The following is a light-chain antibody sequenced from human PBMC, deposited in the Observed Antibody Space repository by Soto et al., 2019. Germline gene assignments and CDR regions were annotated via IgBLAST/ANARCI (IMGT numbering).Light chain of an antibody. CDR2: EVS. J-gene: IGLJ1*01. CDR1: SSDVWSYNL. Sequence: SLLNQPASVSGAPGQSINISLPGTSSDVWSYNLVSWYQQHPGKAPKLMIYEVSKRPSGVSNRFSGSKSGNTASLTISGLQAEDEADYYCCSYAGSSTFPYVFGTGTKVTVL. V-gene: IGLV2-23*02. CDR3: CSYAGSSTFPYV.